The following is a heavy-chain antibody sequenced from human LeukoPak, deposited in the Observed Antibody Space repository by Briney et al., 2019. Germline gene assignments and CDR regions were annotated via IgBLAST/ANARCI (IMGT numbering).Heavy chain of an antibody. CDR3: ARVAPAVSSGYYYRLDAFDI. CDR1: GGSISSYY. D-gene: IGHD3-22*01. CDR2: IYYSGST. Sequence: SETLSLTCTVSGGSISSYYWSWIRQPPGKGLEWIGYIYYSGSTNYNPSLKSRVTLSVDTSKNQFSLKLSSVTAADTAVYYCARVAPAVSSGYYYRLDAFDIWGQGTMVTVSS. J-gene: IGHJ3*02. V-gene: IGHV4-59*01.